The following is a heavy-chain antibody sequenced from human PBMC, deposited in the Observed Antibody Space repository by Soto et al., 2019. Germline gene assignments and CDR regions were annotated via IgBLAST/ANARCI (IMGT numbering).Heavy chain of an antibody. Sequence: LILSCVASGFTFSNYWISWVRQAAVKWREWVANMKKDGSQKYYVDSVKGRFTISRDNARNSLYLQMNSLRVEDTAVYYCARDRFDAWGQGTLVTVSS. CDR2: MKKDGSQK. V-gene: IGHV3-7*01. J-gene: IGHJ5*02. CDR3: ARDRFDA. CDR1: GFTFSNYW.